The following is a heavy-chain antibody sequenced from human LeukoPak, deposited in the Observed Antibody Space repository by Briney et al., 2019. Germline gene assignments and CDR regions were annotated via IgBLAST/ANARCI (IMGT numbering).Heavy chain of an antibody. J-gene: IGHJ3*02. CDR2: ISSDGGTT. D-gene: IGHD3-10*01. V-gene: IGHV3-64*01. CDR1: GFPFRSYA. Sequence: GGSLRLSCAASGFPFRSYAMQGLPQAPGKAREYVSTISSDGGTTYYLNSVKGRFIISRDNSKTTLYLQRASLTAKDMAVYYCAREGGMVRGNAGFDIWGQGTMVTVSS. CDR3: AREGGMVRGNAGFDI.